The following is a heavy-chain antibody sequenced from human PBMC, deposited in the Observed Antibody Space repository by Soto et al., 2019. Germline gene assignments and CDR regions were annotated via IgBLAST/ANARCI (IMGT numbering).Heavy chain of an antibody. CDR3: AKDLGSGKPYYYSAIDV. D-gene: IGHD3-10*01. V-gene: IGHV3-30*18. CDR2: ISYDGSNK. J-gene: IGHJ6*02. CDR1: GFIFSKYG. Sequence: QVQLVESGGGVVQPGRSLRLSCGASGFIFSKYGMHWVRQAPGKGLEWVAVISYDGSNKYYAESVKGRFIISRDKSENTLYLQMNSLRAEDTALYYCAKDLGSGKPYYYSAIDVWGQGTTVTVSS.